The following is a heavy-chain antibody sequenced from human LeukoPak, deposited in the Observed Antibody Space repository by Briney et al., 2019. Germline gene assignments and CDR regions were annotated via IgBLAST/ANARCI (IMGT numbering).Heavy chain of an antibody. V-gene: IGHV4-59*01. CDR3: ARGAAGYSYG. J-gene: IGHJ4*02. Sequence: SETLSLTCTVSGGSISSYYWSWIRQPPGKGLEWIGHIYYSGSTDYNPSLKSRVTISIDTSKNQFSLRLSSVTAADTAVYYCARGAAGYSYGWGQGTLVTVSS. D-gene: IGHD5-18*01. CDR1: GGSISSYY. CDR2: IYYSGST.